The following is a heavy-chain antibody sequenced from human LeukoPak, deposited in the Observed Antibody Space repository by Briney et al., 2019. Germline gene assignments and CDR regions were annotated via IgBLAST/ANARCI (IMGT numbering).Heavy chain of an antibody. D-gene: IGHD3-3*01. J-gene: IGHJ5*02. CDR2: ISSSSSYI. V-gene: IGHV3-21*01. CDR1: GFTFSSYS. CDR3: ARTALRFLEWYP. Sequence: GGSLRLSCAASGFTFSSYSMNWVRQAPGKGLEWVSSISSSSSYIYYADSVKGRFTISRDNAKNSLYLQMNSLRAEDTAVYYCARTALRFLEWYPWGQGTLVTVSS.